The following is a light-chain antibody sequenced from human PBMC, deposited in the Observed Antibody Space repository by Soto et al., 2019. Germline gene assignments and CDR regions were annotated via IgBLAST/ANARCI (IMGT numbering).Light chain of an antibody. CDR3: SPFAGTNSFKV. CDR1: SSSIGGTNY. V-gene: IGLV2-8*01. Sequence: QSALTQPPSASGSPGQTVTISCTGTSSSIGGTNYVSWHQQHRGRPPKLMIYEVTKRPSGVRDRFSGSKSGNTASLPFSGLQAEDEADYYCSPFAGTNSFKVFGGGTQLTVL. J-gene: IGLJ2*01. CDR2: EVT.